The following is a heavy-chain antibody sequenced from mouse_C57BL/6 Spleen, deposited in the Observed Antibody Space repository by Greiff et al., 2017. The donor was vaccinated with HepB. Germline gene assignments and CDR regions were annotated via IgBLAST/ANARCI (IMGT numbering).Heavy chain of an antibody. CDR3: ARDTTVVAIDY. V-gene: IGHV1-82*01. D-gene: IGHD1-1*01. Sequence: VQLQQSGPELVKPGASVKISCKASGYAFSSSRMNWVKQRPGKGLEWIGRIYPGDGDTNYNGKFKGKATLTADKSSSTAYMQLSSLTSEDSAVYFCARDTTVVAIDYWGQGTTLTVSS. J-gene: IGHJ2*01. CDR2: IYPGDGDT. CDR1: GYAFSSSR.